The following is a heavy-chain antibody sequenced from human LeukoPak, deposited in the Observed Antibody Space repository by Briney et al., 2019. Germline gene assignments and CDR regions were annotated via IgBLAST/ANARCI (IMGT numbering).Heavy chain of an antibody. CDR2: IRSKANSYAT. V-gene: IGHV3-73*01. CDR3: TTWMAYGDYAHHLDY. D-gene: IGHD4-17*01. Sequence: GGSLRLSCAASGFTFSGSAMHWVRQASGKGLEWVGRIRSKANSYATAYAASVKGRFTIPRDDSKNTAYLQMNSLKTEDTAVYYCTTWMAYGDYAHHLDYWGQGTLVTVSS. CDR1: GFTFSGSA. J-gene: IGHJ4*02.